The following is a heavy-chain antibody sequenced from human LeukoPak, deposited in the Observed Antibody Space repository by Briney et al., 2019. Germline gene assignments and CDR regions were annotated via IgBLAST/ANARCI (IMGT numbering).Heavy chain of an antibody. CDR2: IRYDGSNK. CDR3: AKARSVASIKNWFDS. J-gene: IGHJ5*01. Sequence: GGSLRLSCAASGFTFSSYGMSWVRQAPGKGLEWVAFIRYDGSNKYYADSVKGRFTISRDNSKNTLFLQMNSLRADDTAVYYCAKARSVASIKNWFDSWGQGTLVTVSS. D-gene: IGHD6-6*01. CDR1: GFTFSSYG. V-gene: IGHV3-30*02.